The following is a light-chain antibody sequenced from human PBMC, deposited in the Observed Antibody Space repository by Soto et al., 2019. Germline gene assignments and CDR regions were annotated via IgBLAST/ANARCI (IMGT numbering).Light chain of an antibody. CDR2: GAS. J-gene: IGKJ4*01. V-gene: IGKV3-20*01. Sequence: DIVLTQSPGTLSLSPGARATLSCRATQSVRKNYFAWYQRKSGQAPRLLIHGASSRASGIPDRFSGSGSGTDFTLTISRLEPEDFAVYYCHQYGSSPLTFGGGTKVEIK. CDR3: HQYGSSPLT. CDR1: QSVRKNY.